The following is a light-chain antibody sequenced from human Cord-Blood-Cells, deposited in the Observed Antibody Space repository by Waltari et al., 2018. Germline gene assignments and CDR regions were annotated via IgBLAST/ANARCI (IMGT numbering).Light chain of an antibody. CDR2: GAS. J-gene: IGKJ2*01. Sequence: EIVSTQSPGTLSLSPGERVTLPCRASQSVSSSYLAWYQQKPGQAPRLLLYGASSRATGIPDRFSGSGSGTDFTLTISRLEPEDFAVYYCQQYGSSPYTFGQGTKLEIK. V-gene: IGKV3-20*01. CDR3: QQYGSSPYT. CDR1: QSVSSSY.